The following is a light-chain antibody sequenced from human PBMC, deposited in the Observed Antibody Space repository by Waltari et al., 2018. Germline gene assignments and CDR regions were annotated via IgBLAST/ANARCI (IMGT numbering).Light chain of an antibody. CDR1: QSISGA. V-gene: IGKV3-20*01. CDR2: GAS. CDR3: QHYVRLPVT. J-gene: IGKJ1*01. Sequence: IVLTQSPGTLSLSPGERATLSCRASQSISGALAWYQQKPGQAPRLLIYGASNRATDIPDRFSGSGSGTEFSLTVSRLEPEDFAVYDCQHYVRLPVTFGQGTRVEI.